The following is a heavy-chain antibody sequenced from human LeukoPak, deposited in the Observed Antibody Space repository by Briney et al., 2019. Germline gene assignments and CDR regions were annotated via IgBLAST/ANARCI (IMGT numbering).Heavy chain of an antibody. CDR2: IKQDGSEK. J-gene: IGHJ3*01. CDR1: GFTFSSYW. D-gene: IGHD3-16*02. Sequence: PGGSLRLSCAASGFTFSSYWMSWVRQAPGKGLEWVANIKQDGSEKYYVDSVKGRFTISRDNAKNSLYLQMNSLRAEDTAVYYCARGPGMITFGGVIVYDWGQGTMVTVSS. CDR3: ARGPGMITFGGVIVYD. V-gene: IGHV3-7*01.